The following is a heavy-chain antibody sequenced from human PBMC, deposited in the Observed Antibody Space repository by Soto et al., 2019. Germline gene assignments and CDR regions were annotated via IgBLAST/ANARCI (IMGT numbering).Heavy chain of an antibody. J-gene: IGHJ2*01. D-gene: IGHD2-2*01. CDR2: ISSSSTTI. Sequence: PGGSLRLSCAASGFTFSSYSMNWVRQAPGKGLEWVSYISSSSTTIYYADSVKGRFTISRDNANNSLFLQMNSLRGEDTAVYYCTRDRPSSLWGRGTLVTVSS. CDR1: GFTFSSYS. V-gene: IGHV3-48*01. CDR3: TRDRPSSL.